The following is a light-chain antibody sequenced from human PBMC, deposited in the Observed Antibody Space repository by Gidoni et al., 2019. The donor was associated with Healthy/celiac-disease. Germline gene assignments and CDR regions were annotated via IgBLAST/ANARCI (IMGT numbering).Light chain of an antibody. CDR3: QVWDSSSDHAV. CDR1: NIGSKS. CDR2: YDS. Sequence: SYVLTQPPPVSVPPGKTARITCGGNNIGSKSVHWYQQKPGQAPVLVIYYDSDRPSGIPERFSGSNSGNTATLTISKVEAGDEADYYCQVWDSSSDHAVFGGGTQLTVL. J-gene: IGLJ7*01. V-gene: IGLV3-21*04.